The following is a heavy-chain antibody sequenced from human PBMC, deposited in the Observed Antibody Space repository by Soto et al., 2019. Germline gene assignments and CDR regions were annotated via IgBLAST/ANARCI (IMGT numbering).Heavy chain of an antibody. J-gene: IGHJ4*02. CDR2: ISYDGSNK. CDR1: GFIFNNYA. CDR3: ASQLLTIGSFDY. V-gene: IGHV3-30-3*01. D-gene: IGHD2-2*01. Sequence: QVQLVESGGGVVQPGGSLRLSCAASGFIFNNYAMHWVRQAPGKGLEWVAVISYDGSNKYYADSVKGRFTISRDNSKNTLYLQMNSLRAEETAVYYCASQLLTIGSFDYWGQGTLVTVSS.